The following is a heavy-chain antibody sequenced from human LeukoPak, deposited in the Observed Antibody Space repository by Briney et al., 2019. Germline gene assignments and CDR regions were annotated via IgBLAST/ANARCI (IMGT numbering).Heavy chain of an antibody. J-gene: IGHJ4*02. D-gene: IGHD4-23*01. CDR1: GDTFSSYG. CDR3: ARHYGGLDDY. V-gene: IGHV1-69*04. Sequence: GASAKVSCKTSGDTFSSYGISWVRQAPGQGLEWMGRIIPIVGSTNYAEKLQGRVTITADKSTSTVYMELSSLRSEDTAVYYCARHYGGLDDYWGQGTLVTVSS. CDR2: IIPIVGST.